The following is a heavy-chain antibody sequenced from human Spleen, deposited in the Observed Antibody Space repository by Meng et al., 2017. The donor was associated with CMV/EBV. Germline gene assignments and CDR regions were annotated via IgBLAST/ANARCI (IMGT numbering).Heavy chain of an antibody. CDR3: ARDLGYSAYLVSYFDN. D-gene: IGHD5-12*01. J-gene: IGHJ4*02. Sequence: GESLKISCAASGFTFSDYYMSWIRQAPGKGLEWVSYISSSGSTIYYADSVKGRFTISRDNAKNSLYLQMNSLRAEDTAVYYCARDLGYSAYLVSYFDNWGQGTLVTVSS. CDR2: ISSSGSTI. V-gene: IGHV3-11*04. CDR1: GFTFSDYY.